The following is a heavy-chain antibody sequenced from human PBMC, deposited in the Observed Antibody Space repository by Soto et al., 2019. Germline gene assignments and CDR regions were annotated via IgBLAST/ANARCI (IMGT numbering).Heavy chain of an antibody. D-gene: IGHD1-26*01. J-gene: IGHJ3*02. CDR3: AQSTISGSYYFRGPGDHDAFDI. Sequence: GGSLRLSCAASGFTFSSYAMSWVRQAPGKGLEWVSAISGSGGSTYYADSVKGRFTISRDNSKNTLYLQMNSLRAEDTAVYYCAQSTISGSYYFRGPGDHDAFDIWGQGTMVTVSS. V-gene: IGHV3-23*01. CDR2: ISGSGGST. CDR1: GFTFSSYA.